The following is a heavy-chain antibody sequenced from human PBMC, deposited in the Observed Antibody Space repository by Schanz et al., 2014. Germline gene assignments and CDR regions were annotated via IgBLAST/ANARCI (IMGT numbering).Heavy chain of an antibody. J-gene: IGHJ4*02. CDR1: GFTFSTHA. CDR3: VSSGSYSSYAF. Sequence: EVQLLESGGGVVQPGRSLRLSCAASGFTFSTHAMSWVRQAPGKGLEWVSYVSRSTPDIYYADSVKGRFTISRDNAKNSLYLQMNSLRAEDTAVYHCVSSGSYSSYAFWGQGTLVTVSS. D-gene: IGHD3-10*01. V-gene: IGHV3-48*01. CDR2: VSRSTPDI.